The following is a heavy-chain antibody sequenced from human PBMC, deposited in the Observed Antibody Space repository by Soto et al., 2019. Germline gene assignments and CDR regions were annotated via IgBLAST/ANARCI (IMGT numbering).Heavy chain of an antibody. CDR1: DFILSDAW. D-gene: IGHD3-22*01. Sequence: EVQLEESGGGLIKPGESLTLSCAASDFILSDAWMKWVRQAPGKGLVWVGRIKSKAHGGTTDYAAPLTGRFTILRDDSKNTLYLQRNSLQTEDTAMYYCASYRDSSGLRRYDYWGQGALVTVSS. V-gene: IGHV3-15*07. CDR3: ASYRDSSGLRRYDY. CDR2: IKSKAHGGTT. J-gene: IGHJ4*02.